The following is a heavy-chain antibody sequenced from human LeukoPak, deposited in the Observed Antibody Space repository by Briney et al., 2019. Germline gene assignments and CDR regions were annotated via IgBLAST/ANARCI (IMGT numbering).Heavy chain of an antibody. Sequence: GGSLRLSCAASGFTFSSYAMSWVRQAPGKGLEWVSAISGSGGSTYYADSVKGRFTISGDISKNTVYLQMNSLKADDTALYYCARGRSSTWGGDWFDPWGQGTLVTVSS. V-gene: IGHV3-23*01. CDR3: ARGRSSTWGGDWFDP. J-gene: IGHJ5*02. CDR2: ISGSGGST. CDR1: GFTFSSYA. D-gene: IGHD2-2*01.